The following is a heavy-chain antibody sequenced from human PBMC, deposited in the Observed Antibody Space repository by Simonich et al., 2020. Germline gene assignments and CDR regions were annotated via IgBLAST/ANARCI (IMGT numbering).Heavy chain of an antibody. CDR1: GFTFSSYS. CDR3: ARANERDY. V-gene: IGHV3-21*01. CDR2: CSSSSSYI. J-gene: IGHJ4*02. Sequence: EVQLVESGGGLVKPGGSLRLSCAASGFTFSSYSMNWVRQAPRKGLGGVSSCSSSSSYIYYADSVKGRFTISRDNAKNSLYLQMNSLRAEDTAVYYCARANERDYWGQGTLVTVSS. D-gene: IGHD1-1*01.